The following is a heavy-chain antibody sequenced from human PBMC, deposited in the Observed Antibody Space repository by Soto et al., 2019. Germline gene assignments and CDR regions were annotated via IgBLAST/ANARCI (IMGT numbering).Heavy chain of an antibody. J-gene: IGHJ4*02. CDR2: IDGSGATK. Sequence: EVQLLESGGGLVQPGGSLRLSCGVSGFTFNDFEMNWVRQAPGKGPEWLAYIDGSGATKKYADSVRGQFTISRDNPNNSLFLQLSSLSAARTAIYYCARRFGRFNYWGQETLVSVSS. CDR3: ARRFGRFNY. CDR1: GFTFNDFE. D-gene: IGHD3-10*01. V-gene: IGHV3-48*03.